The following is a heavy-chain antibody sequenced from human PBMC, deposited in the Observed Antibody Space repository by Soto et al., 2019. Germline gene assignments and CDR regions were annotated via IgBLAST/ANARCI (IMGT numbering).Heavy chain of an antibody. J-gene: IGHJ5*02. Sequence: GASVKVSCKASGGTFSSYTISWVRQAPGQGLEWMGRIIPILGIANYAQKFQGRVTITADKSTSTAYMELSSLRSEDTAVYYCAREPGIAVAGTKSAWFDPWGQGTLVTVSS. V-gene: IGHV1-69*02. CDR3: AREPGIAVAGTKSAWFDP. CDR1: GGTFSSYT. CDR2: IIPILGIA. D-gene: IGHD6-19*01.